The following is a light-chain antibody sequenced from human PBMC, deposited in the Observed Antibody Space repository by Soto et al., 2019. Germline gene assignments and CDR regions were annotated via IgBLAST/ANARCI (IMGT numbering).Light chain of an antibody. Sequence: EIVLTQSTATLSLSPGERATLSCRASQSVSSYLAWYQQKPGQAPRLLIYDASNRATGIPARFSGSGSGKDFTLTISSLEPEDFAVYYCQQRSNWRITFGQGTRLEIK. CDR1: QSVSSY. V-gene: IGKV3-11*01. CDR3: QQRSNWRIT. CDR2: DAS. J-gene: IGKJ5*01.